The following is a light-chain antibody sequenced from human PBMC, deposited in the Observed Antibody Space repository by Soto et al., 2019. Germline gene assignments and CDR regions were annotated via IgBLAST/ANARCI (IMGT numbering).Light chain of an antibody. CDR1: QTVNSK. Sequence: EIVMTQSPATVSVSQGERASLSCRASQTVNSKMAWYQQKPGQGPRLLIYGASTRATGIPARFSGSGSGTEFTLTVSSLQPEDVATYYCQKYNSAPPWTFGQGTKVDIK. CDR3: QKYNSAPPWT. CDR2: GAS. J-gene: IGKJ1*01. V-gene: IGKV3-15*01.